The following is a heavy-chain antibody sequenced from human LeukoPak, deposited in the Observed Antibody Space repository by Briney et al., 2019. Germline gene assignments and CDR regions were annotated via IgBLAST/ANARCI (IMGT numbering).Heavy chain of an antibody. D-gene: IGHD7-27*01. J-gene: IGHJ4*02. CDR2: IKSKTYGETT. CDR1: GFIFADYA. Sequence: GRSLRLSCKASGFIFADYAISWVRQAPGKGLGWLGFIKSKTYGETTEYAASVKGRFTISRDDSNSIAYLQMNNLKIEDTAVYYWTRTGGWGQGTLVTVSS. V-gene: IGHV3-49*04. CDR3: TRTGG.